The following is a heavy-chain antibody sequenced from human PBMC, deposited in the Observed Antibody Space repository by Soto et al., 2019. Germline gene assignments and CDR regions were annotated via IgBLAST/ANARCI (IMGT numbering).Heavy chain of an antibody. CDR1: GYIFTSYW. J-gene: IGHJ5*02. CDR3: ASALAVAGTWWFDP. CDR2: IYPGDSDT. Sequence: GESLKIACKGSGYIFTSYWIGWGLQGPGKGLEWMGIIYPGDSDTRYSPSFQGQVTISADKSISTAYLQWSSLKASDTAMYYCASALAVAGTWWFDPWGQGTLVTVSS. D-gene: IGHD6-19*01. V-gene: IGHV5-51*01.